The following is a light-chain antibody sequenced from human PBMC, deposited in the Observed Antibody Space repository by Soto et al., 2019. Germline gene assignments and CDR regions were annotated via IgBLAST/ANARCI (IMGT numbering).Light chain of an antibody. CDR2: GAS. V-gene: IGKV3-20*01. Sequence: EIVLTQSPATLSVSPGERVILSCRASQSVDISLAWYQQKPGQAPRLLISGASTRATGVPDRFSGSGSGTDFTLTISRLEPEDFAVYYCQQYGSSGTFGQGTKVDIK. J-gene: IGKJ1*01. CDR1: QSVDIS. CDR3: QQYGSSGT.